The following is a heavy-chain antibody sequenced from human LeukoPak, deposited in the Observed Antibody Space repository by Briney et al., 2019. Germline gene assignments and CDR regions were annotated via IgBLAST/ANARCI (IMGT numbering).Heavy chain of an antibody. J-gene: IGHJ4*02. D-gene: IGHD3-22*01. CDR1: GFTXXXXX. CDR2: XXXXCITI. CDR3: ARDGSYYDSSGYQIHFDY. Sequence: GFTXXXXXXNXVXXXXGXXXXXXXYXXXXCITIYYVHSVNRLFTISRDNANTSLYLQMNSLSAEDTAVYYCARDGSYYDSSGYQIHFDYWGQGTLVTVSS. V-gene: IGHV3-48*03.